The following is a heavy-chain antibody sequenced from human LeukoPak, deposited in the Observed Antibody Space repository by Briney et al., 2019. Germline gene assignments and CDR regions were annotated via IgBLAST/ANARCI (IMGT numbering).Heavy chain of an antibody. CDR2: ISGSGGST. CDR1: GFTFSSYA. Sequence: PGGSLRLSCAASGFTFSSYAMSWVRQAPGKGLEWVSTISGSGGSTYYADSVKGRFTISRDNSKNTLYLQMNSLRAEDTAVYYCAEDGMTMVTTECFRAEYFQHGGQGTLVTVSS. CDR3: AEDGMTMVTTECFRAEYFQH. V-gene: IGHV3-23*01. J-gene: IGHJ1*01. D-gene: IGHD4-17*01.